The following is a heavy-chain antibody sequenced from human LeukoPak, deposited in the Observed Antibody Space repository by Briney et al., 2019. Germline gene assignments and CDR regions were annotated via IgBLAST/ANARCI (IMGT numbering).Heavy chain of an antibody. CDR3: AKDRSSAGATYDY. V-gene: IGHV3-30*02. D-gene: IGHD1-26*01. CDR2: IRYDGSNK. CDR1: GFTFSSYG. J-gene: IGHJ4*02. Sequence: DPGGSLRLSCAASGFTFSSYGMHWVRQAPGKGLEWVAFIRYDGSNKYYADSVKGRFTISRDNSKNTLYLQMNSLRAEDTAVYYCAKDRSSAGATYDYWGQGTLVTVSS.